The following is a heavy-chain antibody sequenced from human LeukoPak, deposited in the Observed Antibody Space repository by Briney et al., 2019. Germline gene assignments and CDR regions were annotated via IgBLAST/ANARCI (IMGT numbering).Heavy chain of an antibody. J-gene: IGHJ4*02. V-gene: IGHV1-2*02. CDR2: INPNSGGT. CDR1: GYTFTDYY. D-gene: IGHD3-3*01. CDR3: ARGGYYDFWSGYFTFDY. Sequence: GASVKVSCKASGYTFTDYYMHWVRQAPGQGLEWMGWINPNSGGTNYAQKFQGRVTMTRDTSISTAYMELSRLRSDDTAVYYCARGGYYDFWSGYFTFDYWGQGTLVTVSS.